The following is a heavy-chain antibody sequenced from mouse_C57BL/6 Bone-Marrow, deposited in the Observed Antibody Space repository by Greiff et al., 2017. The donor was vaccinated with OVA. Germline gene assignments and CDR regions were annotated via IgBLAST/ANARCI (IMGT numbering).Heavy chain of an antibody. CDR2: ISSGGSYT. CDR1: GFTFSSYG. Sequence: VQLKESGGDLVKPGGSLKLSCAASGFTFSSYGMSWVRQTPDKRLEWVATISSGGSYTYYPDSVKGRFTISRDNAKNTLYLQMSSLKSEDTAMYYCASPIYYYGSSYGFDVWGTGTTVTVSS. V-gene: IGHV5-6*01. J-gene: IGHJ1*03. D-gene: IGHD1-1*01. CDR3: ASPIYYYGSSYGFDV.